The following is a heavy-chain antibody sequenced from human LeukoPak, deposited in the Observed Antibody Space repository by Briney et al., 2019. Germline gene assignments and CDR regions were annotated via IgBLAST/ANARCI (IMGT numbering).Heavy chain of an antibody. CDR2: IGTAGDT. Sequence: GGSLRLSCAASGFTFSSYDMHWVRQATGKGLEWVSAIGTAGDTYYPGSVKGRFTISRENAKNSLYLQMNSLRAGDTAVYYCARATGDSSGYYYLSWYFDLWGRGTLVTVSS. V-gene: IGHV3-13*01. D-gene: IGHD3-22*01. CDR3: ARATGDSSGYYYLSWYFDL. J-gene: IGHJ2*01. CDR1: GFTFSSYD.